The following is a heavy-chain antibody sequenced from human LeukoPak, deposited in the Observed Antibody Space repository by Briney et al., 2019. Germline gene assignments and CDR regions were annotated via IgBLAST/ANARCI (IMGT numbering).Heavy chain of an antibody. Sequence: SETLSLTCTVSGGSISSGGYYWSWVRQPPGKGLEWIGHIHQRGSTYYNPSLKSRVTISVDRPKNQVSLKLIAMTAADTAVYYCARIHFQFYYMDVWGKGTTVTVSS. V-gene: IGHV4-30-2*01. CDR2: IHQRGST. CDR1: GGSISSGGYY. CDR3: ARIHFQFYYMDV. J-gene: IGHJ6*03. D-gene: IGHD2/OR15-2a*01.